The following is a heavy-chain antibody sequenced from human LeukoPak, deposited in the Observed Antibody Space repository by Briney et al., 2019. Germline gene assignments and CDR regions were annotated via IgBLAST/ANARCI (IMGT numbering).Heavy chain of an antibody. CDR2: ISSSGSTI. J-gene: IGHJ4*02. D-gene: IGHD3-10*01. Sequence: GGSLRLSCAASGFTFSSYEMNWVRQAPGKGLEWVSYISSSGSTIYYADSVKGRFTISRDNAKNSLHLQMNSLRAEDTAVYYCARDGGSGSYYKSFDYWGQGTLVTVSS. CDR3: ARDGGSGSYYKSFDY. V-gene: IGHV3-48*03. CDR1: GFTFSSYE.